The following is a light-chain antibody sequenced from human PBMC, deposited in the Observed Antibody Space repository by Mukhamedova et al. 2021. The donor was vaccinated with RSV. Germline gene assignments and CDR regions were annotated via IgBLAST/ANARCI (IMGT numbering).Light chain of an antibody. CDR2: GAS. J-gene: IGKJ4*01. Sequence: RVTLSCRASQNINNKLAWYQQKPGQAPRLLIYGASTRATGIPARFSGSGSGTEFTLTISSMESEDFALYYCQQYNRWPPLTFGGGT. V-gene: IGKV3-15*01. CDR3: QQYNRWPPLT. CDR1: QNINNK.